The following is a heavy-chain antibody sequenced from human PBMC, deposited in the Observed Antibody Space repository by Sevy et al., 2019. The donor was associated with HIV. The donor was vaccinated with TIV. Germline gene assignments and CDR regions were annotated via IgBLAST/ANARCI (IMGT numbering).Heavy chain of an antibody. CDR1: GGSISSYY. V-gene: IGHV4-59*01. CDR2: IYYSGST. CDR3: ARGIAAAGTVSDFDY. Sequence: SETLSLTCTVSGGSISSYYWSWIRQPPGKGLEWIGYIYYSGSTNYNPSLKSRATISVDTSKNQFSLKLSSVTAADTAVYYCARGIAAAGTVSDFDYWGQGTLVTVSS. J-gene: IGHJ4*02. D-gene: IGHD6-13*01.